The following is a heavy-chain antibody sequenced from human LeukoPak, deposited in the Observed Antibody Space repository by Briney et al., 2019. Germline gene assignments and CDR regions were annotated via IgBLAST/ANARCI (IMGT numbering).Heavy chain of an antibody. Sequence: PGGSLRLSCAASGFTFSSYAMSWVRQAPGKGLEWVSAISGSGGSTYYADSVKGRFTISRDNSKNTLYLQMNSLRAEDTAGYYCAKDHGSGSYCFDYWGQGTLVTVSS. CDR3: AKDHGSGSYCFDY. V-gene: IGHV3-23*01. D-gene: IGHD3-10*01. J-gene: IGHJ4*02. CDR2: ISGSGGST. CDR1: GFTFSSYA.